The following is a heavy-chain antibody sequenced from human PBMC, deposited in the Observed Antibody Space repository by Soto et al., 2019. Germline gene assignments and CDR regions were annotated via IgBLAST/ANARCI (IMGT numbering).Heavy chain of an antibody. Sequence: ASVKVSCTASGYTFTSYAMHWVRQAPGQRLEWMGWINAGNGNTKYSQKFQGRVTITRDTSASTAYMELSSLRSEDTAVYYCARMEYQLPDYYYGMDVWGQGTTVTVSS. D-gene: IGHD2-2*01. J-gene: IGHJ6*02. CDR3: ARMEYQLPDYYYGMDV. CDR2: INAGNGNT. CDR1: GYTFTSYA. V-gene: IGHV1-3*01.